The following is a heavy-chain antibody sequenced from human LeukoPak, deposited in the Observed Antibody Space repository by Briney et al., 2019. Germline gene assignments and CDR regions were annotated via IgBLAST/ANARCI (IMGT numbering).Heavy chain of an antibody. CDR3: ATQGGVGATFDY. V-gene: IGHV4-39*01. D-gene: IGHD1-26*01. Sequence: SETLSLTCTVSVGSLSRSSDHCGWIRQPPGKGLEWIGSIYYSGSTYYNPSLKSRVTISVDTSKNQFSLKLSSVTASNTSEYYCATQGGVGATFDYWGQGTLVTVSS. CDR2: IYYSGST. CDR1: VGSLSRSSDH. J-gene: IGHJ4*02.